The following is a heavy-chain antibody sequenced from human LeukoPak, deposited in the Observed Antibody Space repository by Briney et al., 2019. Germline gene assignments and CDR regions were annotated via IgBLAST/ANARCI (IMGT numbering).Heavy chain of an antibody. CDR1: GGTFSSYA. CDR3: ATGPRAGWPQGGFDY. D-gene: IGHD6-19*01. J-gene: IGHJ4*02. Sequence: SVTVSCKASGGTFSSYAISWVRQAPGQGLEWMGGIIPIFGTANYAQKFQGRVTITTDESTSTAYMELSSLRSEDTAVYYCATGPRAGWPQGGFDYWGQGTPVTVPS. CDR2: IIPIFGTA. V-gene: IGHV1-69*05.